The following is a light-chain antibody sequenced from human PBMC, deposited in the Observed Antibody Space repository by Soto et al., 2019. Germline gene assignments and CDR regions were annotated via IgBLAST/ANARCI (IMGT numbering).Light chain of an antibody. CDR3: SSYAGRDTVV. CDR1: SNDIGNYNY. V-gene: IGLV2-14*01. Sequence: QSVLTQPASVSGSPGQSITISCTGTSNDIGNYNYVSWYQQHPGKAPKVMIYEVSNRPSGTSNRFSGSKSGNTASLTISGLQAEDEADYYCSSYAGRDTVVFGSGTKVTVL. J-gene: IGLJ1*01. CDR2: EVS.